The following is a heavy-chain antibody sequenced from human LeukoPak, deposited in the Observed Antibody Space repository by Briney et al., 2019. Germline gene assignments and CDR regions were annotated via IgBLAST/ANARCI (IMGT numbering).Heavy chain of an antibody. CDR2: IWYDGSNK. CDR3: ARAALYDILTGVYYYYGMDV. D-gene: IGHD3-9*01. J-gene: IGHJ6*02. CDR1: GFTFSSYG. V-gene: IGHV3-33*01. Sequence: PGRSLRLSCAASGFTFSSYGMHWVRQAPGKGLEWVAVIWYDGSNKYYADSVKGRFTISRDNSKNTLYLQMNSPRAEDTAVYYCARAALYDILTGVYYYYGMDVWGQGTTVTVSS.